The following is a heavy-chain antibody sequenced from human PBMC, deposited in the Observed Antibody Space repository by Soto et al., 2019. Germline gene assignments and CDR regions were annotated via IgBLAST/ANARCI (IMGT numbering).Heavy chain of an antibody. V-gene: IGHV3-21*01. Sequence: GGSLRLSCAASGFTFSSYSMNWVRQAPGKGLEWVSSISSSSSYIYYADSVKGRFTISRDNAKNSLYLQMNSLRAEDTAVYYCARGRIAAAGHNWFDPWGQGTLV. CDR1: GFTFSSYS. J-gene: IGHJ5*02. D-gene: IGHD6-13*01. CDR2: ISSSSSYI. CDR3: ARGRIAAAGHNWFDP.